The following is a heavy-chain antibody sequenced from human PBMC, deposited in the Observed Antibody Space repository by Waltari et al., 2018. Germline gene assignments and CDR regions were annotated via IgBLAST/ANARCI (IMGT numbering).Heavy chain of an antibody. J-gene: IGHJ4*02. Sequence: QVQLVQSGAEVKKPGASVKVSCKVSGYTLTELSMHWVRQAPGKGLEWMGGFDTEEGETIYAQKFQGRVTMTEDTSTDKAYMELSSQRSEDTAVDYCARAALWMQLPPTFDYWGQGTLVTVSS. CDR1: GYTLTELS. V-gene: IGHV1-24*01. CDR2: FDTEEGET. CDR3: ARAALWMQLPPTFDY. D-gene: IGHD5-18*01.